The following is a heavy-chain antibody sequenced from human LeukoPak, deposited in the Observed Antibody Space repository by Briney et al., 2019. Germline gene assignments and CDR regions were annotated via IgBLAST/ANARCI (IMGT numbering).Heavy chain of an antibody. CDR3: EGTYYYDSSDDY. D-gene: IGHD3-22*01. CDR1: GFTFRSYA. Sequence: GGSLRLSCAASGFTFRSYAMSWVRQAPGKGLEWVLAISGSGTSTYYADSVKGRFTISRDNSKNTLYLQMNSLRAEDTAVYYCEGTYYYDSSDDYWGQGTLVTVSS. CDR2: ISGSGTST. J-gene: IGHJ4*02. V-gene: IGHV3-23*01.